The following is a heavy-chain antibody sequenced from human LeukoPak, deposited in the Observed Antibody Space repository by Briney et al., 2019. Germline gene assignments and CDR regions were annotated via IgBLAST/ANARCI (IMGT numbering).Heavy chain of an antibody. CDR3: ARGGGLDV. CDR2: INHNGNVN. D-gene: IGHD3-16*01. Sequence: PGGSLRLSCAASGFTFSSYWMNWARQAPEKGLEWVASINHNGNVNYYVDSVKGRLTISRDNAKNSLYLQMSNLRAEDTAVYFCARGGGLDVWGQGATVTVSS. CDR1: GFTFSSYW. J-gene: IGHJ6*02. V-gene: IGHV3-7*03.